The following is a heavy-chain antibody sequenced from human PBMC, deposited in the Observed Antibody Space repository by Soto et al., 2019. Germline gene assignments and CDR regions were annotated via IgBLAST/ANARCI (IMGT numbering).Heavy chain of an antibody. V-gene: IGHV3-64*01. CDR3: ARRIPFGYGMDV. CDR2: ITSKGGNT. Sequence: EVQLVESGGGLVQPGGSLRLSCAASGFTFSSYAMHWVRQAPGKGLEDVSDITSKGGNTDYASSVKGRFTISRDNSKNTLYLQMGSLRAEDMAVYYCARRIPFGYGMDVWGQGTTVTVSS. CDR1: GFTFSSYA. J-gene: IGHJ6*02. D-gene: IGHD2-21*01.